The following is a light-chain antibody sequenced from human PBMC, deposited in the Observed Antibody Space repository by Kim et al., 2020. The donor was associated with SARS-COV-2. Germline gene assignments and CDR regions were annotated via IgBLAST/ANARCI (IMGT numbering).Light chain of an antibody. CDR1: QSISSY. V-gene: IGKV1-39*01. CDR2: AAS. CDR3: QQSDIYPYT. J-gene: IGKJ2*01. Sequence: DIQMTQSPSSLSASVGDRVTITCRASQSISSYLNWYQQKPGKGPKFLIYAASSLQTGVPSRFSGSGSGTDFSLTISSLQPEDFAIYYCQQSDIYPYTFGQGTK.